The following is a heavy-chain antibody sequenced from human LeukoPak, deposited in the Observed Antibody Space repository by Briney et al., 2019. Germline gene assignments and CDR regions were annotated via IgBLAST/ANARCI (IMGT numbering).Heavy chain of an antibody. CDR1: VGRFISYA. V-gene: IGHV1-69*06. D-gene: IGHD3-16*01. CDR3: AKQGAVRQDYYMDV. J-gene: IGHJ6*03. Sequence: SVTVSAKPSVGRFISYAITWVRQAPGQGLAWMGRIIPIFGTPTYAQKFQGRVTITADMGSNTAYLELTSLTSEDTARYFCAKQGAVRQDYYMDVWGNGTTVLVSS. CDR2: IIPIFGTP.